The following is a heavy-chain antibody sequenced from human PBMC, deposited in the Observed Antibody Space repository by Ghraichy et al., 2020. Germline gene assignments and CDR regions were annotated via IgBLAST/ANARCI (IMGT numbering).Heavy chain of an antibody. CDR2: IYNGGRT. D-gene: IGHD3-16*01. CDR1: GFSVTSHY. CDR3: ARGGLDNPYSYKAIDV. Sequence: GGSLRLSCAASGFSVTSHYMTWVRQAPGKGLEWVSFIYNGGRTNYAAPVKGGFSISRDNSRNKLPLQLKSLRDEDTAVYYGARGGLDNPYSYKAIDVWGRGTTVTVSS. V-gene: IGHV3-53*01. J-gene: IGHJ6*02.